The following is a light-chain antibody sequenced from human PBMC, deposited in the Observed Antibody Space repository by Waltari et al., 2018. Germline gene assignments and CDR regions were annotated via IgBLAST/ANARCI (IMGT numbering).Light chain of an antibody. V-gene: IGLV1-40*01. CDR1: GSNIGAGYD. J-gene: IGLJ2*01. CDR3: QSYDTSLSVV. CDR2: GVI. Sequence: QSVLTQPPSVSGAPGQRVTISCTGSGSNIGAGYDTPWYQQLPGKAPRLLLYGVITRPLGAPDRFVGSQSGTSASLAITGLQAEDEGDYYCQSYDTSLSVVFGGGTKLTVL.